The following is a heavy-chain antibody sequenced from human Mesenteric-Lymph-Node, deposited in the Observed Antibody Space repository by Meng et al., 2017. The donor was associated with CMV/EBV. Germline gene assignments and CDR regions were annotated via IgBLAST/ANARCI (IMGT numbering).Heavy chain of an antibody. J-gene: IGHJ4*01. CDR3: ARWDSGYDY. Sequence: SETLSLTCAVYGGSFSGYYWSWIRQPPGKGLEWIGYIYFSGNTNYNPSLKSRLTISVDTSKNQFSLKLSAVTAADTAVYYCARWDSGYDYWGRGTLVTVSS. CDR1: GGSFSGYY. D-gene: IGHD3-22*01. V-gene: IGHV4-59*01. CDR2: IYFSGNT.